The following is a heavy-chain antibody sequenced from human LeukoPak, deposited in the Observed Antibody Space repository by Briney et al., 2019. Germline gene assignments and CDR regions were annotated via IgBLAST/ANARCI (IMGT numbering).Heavy chain of an antibody. CDR1: GFTISSYG. D-gene: IGHD5-18*01. V-gene: IGHV3-30*02. CDR3: ATLALYSYGYFDY. CDR2: IRSDGSNK. J-gene: IGHJ4*02. Sequence: GGSLRLSCAASGFTISSYGMHWVRQAPGKGLEWVAFIRSDGSNKYYADSVKGRFTISRDNSKNTLYLQMNSLRAEDTAVYYCATLALYSYGYFDYWGQGTLVTVSS.